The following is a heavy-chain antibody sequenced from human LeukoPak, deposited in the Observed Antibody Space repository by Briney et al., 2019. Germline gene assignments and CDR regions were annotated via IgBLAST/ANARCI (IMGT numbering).Heavy chain of an antibody. CDR3: ARVPYGSGTYTDY. CDR1: GFTFSTHA. Sequence: GGSLRLSCTASGFTFSTHAMHWVRQAPGKGLEWVAIILYDGSNKHYADSVKGRFSISRDNSKNTLYLQMNSLRAEDTAVYYCARVPYGSGTYTDYWGPGTLVTVSS. CDR2: ILYDGSNK. V-gene: IGHV3-30-3*01. D-gene: IGHD3-10*01. J-gene: IGHJ4*02.